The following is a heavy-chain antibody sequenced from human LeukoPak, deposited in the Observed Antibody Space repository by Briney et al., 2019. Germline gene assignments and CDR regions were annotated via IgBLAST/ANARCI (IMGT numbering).Heavy chain of an antibody. J-gene: IGHJ6*03. CDR2: MNPNSGNT. CDR1: GYTFTSYD. Sequence: GASVKVSCKASGYTFTSYDINWVRQATGQGLEWMGWMNPNSGNTGYAQKFQGRVTITRNTSISTAYMELSSLRSEDTAVYYCARGCSGGSCYSYYMDVWGKGTTVTVSS. D-gene: IGHD2-15*01. V-gene: IGHV1-8*03. CDR3: ARGCSGGSCYSYYMDV.